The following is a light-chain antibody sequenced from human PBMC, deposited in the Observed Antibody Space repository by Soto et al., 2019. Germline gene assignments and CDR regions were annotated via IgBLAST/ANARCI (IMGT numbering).Light chain of an antibody. CDR1: KYISTS. Sequence: EIKMKQSPSAVSVAGKDRRTMTFRASKYISTSLNWYQQKPGNAPNLLIYDASRLQSGVPSCFSRSGSGIDFTLTISSLPPEAFGTYSCHPAYLLPTFGQGTRLEIK. CDR2: DAS. V-gene: IGKV1-39*01. CDR3: HPAYLLPT. J-gene: IGKJ5*01.